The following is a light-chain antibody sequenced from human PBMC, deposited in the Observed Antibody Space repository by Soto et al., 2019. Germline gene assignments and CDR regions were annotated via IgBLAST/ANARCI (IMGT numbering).Light chain of an antibody. Sequence: EIELTQSPGTLSVSPGERVTLSCRASQNVTGSFLAWYQQKPGQAPRLLIYGASSRATGIPDRFSGSVSGTDFTLTISRLEPEDFAVYHCQQYGNSPATFGQGTKVDIK. CDR2: GAS. V-gene: IGKV3-20*01. J-gene: IGKJ1*01. CDR3: QQYGNSPAT. CDR1: QNVTGSF.